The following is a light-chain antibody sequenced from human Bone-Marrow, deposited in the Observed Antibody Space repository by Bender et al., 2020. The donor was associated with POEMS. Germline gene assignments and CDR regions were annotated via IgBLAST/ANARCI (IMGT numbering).Light chain of an antibody. CDR2: KDS. Sequence: SYELTQPPSVSVSPGQTARITCSGDALPKQYAYWYQQKPGQAPVLVISKDSERPSGIPERFSGSSSGTTVTLTISGVQAEDEADYYCQSADRGGTFVIFGGGTKLTVL. J-gene: IGLJ2*01. V-gene: IGLV3-25*03. CDR3: QSADRGGTFVI. CDR1: ALPKQY.